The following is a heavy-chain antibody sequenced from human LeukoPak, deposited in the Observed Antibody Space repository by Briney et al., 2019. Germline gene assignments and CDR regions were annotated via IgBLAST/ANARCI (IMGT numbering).Heavy chain of an antibody. Sequence: SETLSLTCTVSGGSISSRSHYWGWIRQPPGKGLEWIGSIYYSGRTYYNPSLESRITLSVDTSKSQFSLKLSSATAADTAVYYCARQNHGQLPTIDYWGQGTLVTVSS. V-gene: IGHV4-39*01. CDR2: IYYSGRT. CDR3: ARQNHGQLPTIDY. J-gene: IGHJ4*02. D-gene: IGHD1-1*01. CDR1: GGSISSRSHY.